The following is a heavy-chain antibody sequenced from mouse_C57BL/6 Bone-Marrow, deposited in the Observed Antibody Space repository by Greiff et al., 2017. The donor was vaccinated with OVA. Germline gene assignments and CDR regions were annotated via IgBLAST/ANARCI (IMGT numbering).Heavy chain of an antibody. Sequence: EVKLQESGPGLVKPSQSLSLTCSVTGYSITSGYYWNWIRQFPGNKLEWMGYISYDGSNNYNPSLKNRISITRDTSKNQFFLKLNSVTTEDTATYYCARVYWAMDYWGQGTSVTVSS. CDR1: GYSITSGYY. J-gene: IGHJ4*01. CDR3: ARVYWAMDY. V-gene: IGHV3-6*01. CDR2: ISYDGSN.